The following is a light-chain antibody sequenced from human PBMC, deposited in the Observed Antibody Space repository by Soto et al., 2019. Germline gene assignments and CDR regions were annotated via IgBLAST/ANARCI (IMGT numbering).Light chain of an antibody. CDR3: QQYNSSPLT. CDR2: KAS. V-gene: IGKV1-5*03. J-gene: IGKJ4*01. Sequence: DIQMTQSPSTLYASVGDRVTITCRASQSIGASLAGFQQKPGQAPNLLIYKASSLESGVTSRFSGSGSATAFSLTISTLQPDDFADYYCQQYNSSPLTCGGGTKVEIK. CDR1: QSIGAS.